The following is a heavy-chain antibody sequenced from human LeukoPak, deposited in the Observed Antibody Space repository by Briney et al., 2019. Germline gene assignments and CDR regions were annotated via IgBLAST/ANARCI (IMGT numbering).Heavy chain of an antibody. CDR1: GGSISSYY. D-gene: IGHD4-17*01. V-gene: IGHV4-59*01. J-gene: IGHJ4*02. CDR3: ARDHGDYSLDY. Sequence: SETLSLTCTVSGGSISSYYWSWIRQPPEKGLEWIGYIYYSGSTNYNPSLKSRVTISVDTSKNQFSLKLSSVTAADTAVYYCARDHGDYSLDYWGQGTLVTVSS. CDR2: IYYSGST.